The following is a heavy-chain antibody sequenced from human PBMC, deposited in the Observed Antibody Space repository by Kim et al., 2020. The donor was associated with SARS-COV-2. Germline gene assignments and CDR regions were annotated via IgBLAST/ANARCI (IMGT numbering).Heavy chain of an antibody. J-gene: IGHJ4*02. D-gene: IGHD5-12*01. CDR1: GYTFTSYA. V-gene: IGHV7-4-1*02. Sequence: ASVKVSCKASGYTFTSYAMNWVRQAPGQGLEWMGWINTNTGNPTYAQGFTGRFTFSMDTSVSTAYLQISSLKAEDTAVYYCARGLHSGYDSFDYWGQGTLVTVSS. CDR2: INTNTGNP. CDR3: ARGLHSGYDSFDY.